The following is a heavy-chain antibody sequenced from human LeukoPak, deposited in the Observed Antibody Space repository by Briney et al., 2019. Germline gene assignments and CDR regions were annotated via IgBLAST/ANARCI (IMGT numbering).Heavy chain of an antibody. V-gene: IGHV3-23*01. Sequence: GGSLRLSCAASGFTFSSYAMHWVRQAPGKGLEWVSAISGNGGRTYYADSVKGRFTISRDNSKNTLYLQMNSLRAEDTAVYYCAKDGGAYQFDTWGQGTLVTVSS. CDR1: GFTFSSYA. CDR2: ISGNGGRT. CDR3: AKDGGAYQFDT. D-gene: IGHD2-21*01. J-gene: IGHJ5*02.